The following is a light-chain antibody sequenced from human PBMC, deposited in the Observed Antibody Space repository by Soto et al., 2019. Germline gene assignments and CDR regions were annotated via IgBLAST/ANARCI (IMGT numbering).Light chain of an antibody. Sequence: QAVVTQPASVSGSPGQSITISCTGTSSDVGGYNYVSWYQQHPGKAPKLMIYEVSNRPSGVSNRFSGSKSGNTASLTISRLQAEDEADYYCSSYTSSSAQVFGGGTKLTVL. CDR2: EVS. J-gene: IGLJ3*02. V-gene: IGLV2-14*01. CDR1: SSDVGGYNY. CDR3: SSYTSSSAQV.